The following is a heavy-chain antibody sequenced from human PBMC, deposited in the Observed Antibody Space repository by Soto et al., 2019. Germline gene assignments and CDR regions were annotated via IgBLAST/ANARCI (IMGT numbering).Heavy chain of an antibody. D-gene: IGHD3-3*02. CDR3: ARHSLALRKNNLFDP. J-gene: IGHJ5*02. V-gene: IGHV4-39*01. CDR2: IFYLGSS. Sequence: SETLSLTCTVSGDSIISSDFYWGWVRQPPGKGLEWIGSIFYLGSSYYNPSLKSRVTMSVDTSKNQFSLRLRSVTAADTALYFCARHSLALRKNNLFDPWGQGIMVTVSS. CDR1: GDSIISSDFY.